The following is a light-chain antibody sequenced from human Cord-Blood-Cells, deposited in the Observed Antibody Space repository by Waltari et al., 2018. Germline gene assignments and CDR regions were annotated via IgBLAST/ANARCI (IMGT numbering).Light chain of an antibody. CDR2: AAS. CDR1: QSSSSY. V-gene: IGKV1-39*01. Sequence: DIQMTQSPSSRSASVGYGVSITCRASQSSSSYLNWYQQKPGKAPKLLIYAASSLQSGVPSRFSGSGSGTDFTLTISSLQPEDFATYYCQQSYSTPRTFGQGTKVEIK. CDR3: QQSYSTPRT. J-gene: IGKJ1*01.